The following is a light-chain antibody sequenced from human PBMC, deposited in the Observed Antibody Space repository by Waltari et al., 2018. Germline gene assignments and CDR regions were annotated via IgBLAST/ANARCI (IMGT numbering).Light chain of an antibody. V-gene: IGLV2-11*01. Sequence: QSALTHPRSVSGSPGQSVTISCTATRTHVGVYTSVSWYQQHPGKAPKLMIYDVSKRPSGVPDRFSGSKSGNTASLTISGLQAEDEADYYCCSYAGSYSVFGGGTKLTVL. CDR1: RTHVGVYTS. J-gene: IGLJ2*01. CDR2: DVS. CDR3: CSYAGSYSV.